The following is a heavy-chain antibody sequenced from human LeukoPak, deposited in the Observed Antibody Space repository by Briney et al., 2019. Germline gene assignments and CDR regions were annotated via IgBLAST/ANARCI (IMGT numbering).Heavy chain of an antibody. D-gene: IGHD2-2*01. V-gene: IGHV1-18*01. CDR3: ARDGAPAAELYYYYMDV. J-gene: IGHJ6*03. CDR2: ISAYNGNT. CDR1: GYTFTSYG. Sequence: GASVKVSCKASGYTFTSYGISWVRQAPGQGLEWMGWISAYNGNTNYAQKLQGRVTMTTDTSTSTAYMELRSLRSDDTAMYYCARDGAPAAELYYYYMDVWGKGTTVTVSS.